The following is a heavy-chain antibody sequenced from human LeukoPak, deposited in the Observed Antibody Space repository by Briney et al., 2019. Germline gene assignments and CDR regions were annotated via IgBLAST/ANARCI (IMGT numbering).Heavy chain of an antibody. Sequence: SETLSLACTVSGGSTSSTSYYWGWIRQPPGKGLEWIGTIYYRGSTYYNPSLKSRVTISVDTSKNQFSLKLSSVTAADTAVYYCARHDSSGPYNAFDIWGQGTMVTVSS. J-gene: IGHJ3*02. CDR2: IYYRGST. CDR1: GGSTSSTSYY. D-gene: IGHD3-22*01. CDR3: ARHDSSGPYNAFDI. V-gene: IGHV4-39*01.